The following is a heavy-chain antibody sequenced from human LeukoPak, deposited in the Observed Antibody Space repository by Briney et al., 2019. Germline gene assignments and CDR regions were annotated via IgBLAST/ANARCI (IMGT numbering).Heavy chain of an antibody. D-gene: IGHD3-22*01. CDR2: MNPNSGNT. Sequence: ASVKVSCNASGYTFSSYDINWVRQATGQGLEWMGWMNPNSGNTGYAQKFQGRVTMTRNTSISTAYMELSSLRSEDTAVYYCARGGGYYDSSGYHYWGQGTLVTVSS. V-gene: IGHV1-8*01. CDR1: GYTFSSYD. J-gene: IGHJ4*02. CDR3: ARGGGYYDSSGYHY.